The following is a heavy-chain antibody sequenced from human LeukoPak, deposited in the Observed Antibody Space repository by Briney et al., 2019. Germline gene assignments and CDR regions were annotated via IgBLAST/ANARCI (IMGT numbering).Heavy chain of an antibody. Sequence: ASVKVSCKASGYTFTNYDINWVRQATGQGLEWMGWMNPHSGDTGYAQQFQDRVTMTRDTSITTAYMEPSSLRSEDTAVYYCARGHYDILTGTFDYWGQGTLVTVSS. CDR1: GYTFTNYD. CDR3: ARGHYDILTGTFDY. D-gene: IGHD3-9*01. CDR2: MNPHSGDT. J-gene: IGHJ4*02. V-gene: IGHV1-8*01.